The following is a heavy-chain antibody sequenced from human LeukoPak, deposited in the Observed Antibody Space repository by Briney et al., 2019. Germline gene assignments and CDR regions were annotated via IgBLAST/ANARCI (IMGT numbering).Heavy chain of an antibody. CDR1: GFTFSNNW. CDR2: IKKDGSEK. J-gene: IGHJ5*02. V-gene: IGHV3-7*01. CDR3: VKDAGTA. Sequence: PGGSLRLSCAAPGFTFSNNWMSWVRQAPGKGLECVANIKKDGSEKYYINSVKGRFTISRDNAKNSLYLQMNSLRAEDTALYYCVKDAGTAWGQGTLVTVSS. D-gene: IGHD2-8*02.